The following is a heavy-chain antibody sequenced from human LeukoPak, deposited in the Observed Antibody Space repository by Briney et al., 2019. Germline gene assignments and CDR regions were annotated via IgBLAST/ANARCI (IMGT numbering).Heavy chain of an antibody. D-gene: IGHD3-10*01. Sequence: SETLSLTCSVSGGSISSSNYYWAWIRQPPGKGLEWIGSVYYSGSTDCNPSLKSRVTESVDPSKNPFSLKLTSVTAADMAVYYCARHRSGNYWTPLDYWGPGTLVTVSS. J-gene: IGHJ4*02. CDR1: GGSISSSNYY. V-gene: IGHV4-39*01. CDR2: VYYSGST. CDR3: ARHRSGNYWTPLDY.